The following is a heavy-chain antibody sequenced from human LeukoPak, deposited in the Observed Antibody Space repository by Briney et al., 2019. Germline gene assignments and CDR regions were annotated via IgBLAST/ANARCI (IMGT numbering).Heavy chain of an antibody. V-gene: IGHV3-9*01. CDR2: ISWNSGSI. CDR3: AKDSSHYYDSSGYYYYFDY. Sequence: PGGSLRLSCAASGFTFDDYAMHWVRQAPGKGLEWVSGISWNSGSIGYADSVKGRFTISRDNAKNSLYLQMNSLRAEDTALYYCAKDSSHYYDSSGYYYYFDYWGQGTLVTVSS. D-gene: IGHD3-22*01. J-gene: IGHJ4*02. CDR1: GFTFDDYA.